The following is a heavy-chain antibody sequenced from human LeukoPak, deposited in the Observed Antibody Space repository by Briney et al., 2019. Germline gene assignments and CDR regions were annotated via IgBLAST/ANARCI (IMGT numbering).Heavy chain of an antibody. CDR2: ISAYNGNT. CDR3: ARDPAYCGGDCYGEYFQH. D-gene: IGHD2-21*02. V-gene: IGHV1-18*01. Sequence: GASVKVSCKASGYTFTSYGISWVRQAPGQGLEWMGWISAYNGNTNYAQKLQGRVTMTTDTSTTTAYMELGSLRSDDTAVYYCARDPAYCGGDCYGEYFQHWGQGTLVTVSS. J-gene: IGHJ1*01. CDR1: GYTFTSYG.